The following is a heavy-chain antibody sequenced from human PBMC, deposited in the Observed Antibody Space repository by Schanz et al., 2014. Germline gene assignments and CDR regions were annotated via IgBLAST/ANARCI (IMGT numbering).Heavy chain of an antibody. V-gene: IGHV3-33*01. CDR1: GFTFNNYG. J-gene: IGHJ1*01. D-gene: IGHD2-2*01. CDR3: ARDTAQSCIGPSCFEYFQH. CDR2: VWSDGNTK. Sequence: QVQVVESGGGVVQPGRSLRLSCVASGFTFNNYGMHWVRQAPGKGPEWVALVWSDGNTKYYVDSVKGRFTISRDNSKNTLYLQMNSLRAEDTALYYCARDTAQSCIGPSCFEYFQHWGQGALVNVSS.